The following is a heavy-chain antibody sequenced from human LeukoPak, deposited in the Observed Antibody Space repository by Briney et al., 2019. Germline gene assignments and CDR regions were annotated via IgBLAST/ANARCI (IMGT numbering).Heavy chain of an antibody. J-gene: IGHJ4*02. CDR3: ARDRLDGYNYVLSL. CDR1: GGSISSYY. CDR2: IYTSGST. V-gene: IGHV4-4*07. Sequence: PSETLSLTCSVPGGSISSYYWSSIRQTAGKGLEWIERIYTSGSTNYNPSLKSRVTMSGDTSKNQCSLKLSSLTAADTAVYYCARDRLDGYNYVLSLWGQGTLVTVSS. D-gene: IGHD5-24*01.